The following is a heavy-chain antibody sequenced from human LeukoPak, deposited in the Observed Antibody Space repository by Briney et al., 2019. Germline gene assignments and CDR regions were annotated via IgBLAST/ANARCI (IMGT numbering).Heavy chain of an antibody. J-gene: IGHJ4*02. D-gene: IGHD2-2*02. Sequence: ASVKVSCKTSGGTFSNYTISWVRQAPGQGLEWMGGIIPIFGTANYAQKFQGKVTITADKSTSTAYMELSSLRSEDTAVYYCARHTRSDYWGQGTLVTVSS. V-gene: IGHV1-69*06. CDR2: IIPIFGTA. CDR1: GGTFSNYT. CDR3: ARHTRSDY.